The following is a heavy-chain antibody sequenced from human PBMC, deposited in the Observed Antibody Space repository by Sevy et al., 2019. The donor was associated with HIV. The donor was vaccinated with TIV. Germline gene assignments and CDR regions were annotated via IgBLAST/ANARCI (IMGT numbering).Heavy chain of an antibody. Sequence: SETLSLTCTVSGGSITSLYWNWIWQPPGKGLEWIANIYYNGHINYNPSLNSRVTLSLDTSKNQFSLGLSSVTAADTAMYYCAGENAWGRGYSWGQGTLVTVSS. V-gene: IGHV4-59*08. CDR2: IYYNGHI. CDR3: AGENAWGRGYS. CDR1: GGSITSLY. J-gene: IGHJ4*02. D-gene: IGHD1-26*01.